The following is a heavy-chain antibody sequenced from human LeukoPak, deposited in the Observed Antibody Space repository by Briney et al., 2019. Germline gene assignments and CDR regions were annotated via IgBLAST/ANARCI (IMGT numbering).Heavy chain of an antibody. D-gene: IGHD5-24*01. J-gene: IGHJ4*02. CDR1: GYTFTDYY. V-gene: IGHV1-2*02. CDR3: VRDPGWLQVDY. CDR2: IHLPSGGT. Sequence: ASVKVSCKASGYTFTDYYIHWVRQAPGQGLEWMGWIHLPSGGTNYAEKLQGRVTMTRDTSISTAYMELTRLTSDDAGVYYCVRDPGWLQVDYWGQGTLLTVSS.